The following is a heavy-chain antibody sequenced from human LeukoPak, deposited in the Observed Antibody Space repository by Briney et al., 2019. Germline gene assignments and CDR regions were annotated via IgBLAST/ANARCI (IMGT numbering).Heavy chain of an antibody. V-gene: IGHV3-48*01. CDR1: GFTFSDYE. D-gene: IGHD1-14*01. J-gene: IGHJ5*02. CDR3: ARKPGTSGWFDP. CDR2: ISVSGTTI. Sequence: GGSLRLSCAASGFTFSDYEMNWVRQAPGKGLEWLSHISVSGTTIHYADSVKGRFTISRDNAKNSVYLQMTSLRAEDTAMYYCARKPGTSGWFDPWGQGTLVTVSS.